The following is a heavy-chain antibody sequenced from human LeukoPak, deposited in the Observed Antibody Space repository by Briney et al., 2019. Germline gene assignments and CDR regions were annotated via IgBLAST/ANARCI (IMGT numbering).Heavy chain of an antibody. CDR2: IYYSGST. D-gene: IGHD7-27*01. CDR1: GGSISSSSYY. V-gene: IGHV4-39*01. J-gene: IGHJ4*02. CDR3: ARSGETSNDY. Sequence: PSETLSLTCTVSGGSISSSSYYWGWIRQPPGKGLEWIGSIYYSGSTYYNPSLKSRVTISVDTSQNQFSLKLSSVTAADTAVYYCARSGETSNDYWGQGTLVTVSS.